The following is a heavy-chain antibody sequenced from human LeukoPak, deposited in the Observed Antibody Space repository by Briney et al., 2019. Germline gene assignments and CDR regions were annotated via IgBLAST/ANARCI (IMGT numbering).Heavy chain of an antibody. Sequence: PGGSLRLSCAASGFTFDDYGMSWVRQAPGKGLEWVSGVNWNGGSTSYADSVKGRFTISRDNAKNSLYLQMNSLRAEDTALYYCARVPTVTTSFNYWGQGTLVTVSS. J-gene: IGHJ4*02. CDR1: GFTFDDYG. CDR2: VNWNGGST. V-gene: IGHV3-20*04. D-gene: IGHD4-17*01. CDR3: ARVPTVTTSFNY.